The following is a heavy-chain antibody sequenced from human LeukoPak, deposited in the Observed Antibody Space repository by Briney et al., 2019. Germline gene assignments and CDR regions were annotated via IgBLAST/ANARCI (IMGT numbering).Heavy chain of an antibody. D-gene: IGHD6-13*01. CDR3: ARGYSTSWHNSFDP. CDR1: GGSISSYY. Sequence: PSETLSLTCTVSGGSISSYYWSWIRQPPGKGLEWIGYIYYSGSTNYNPSLKSRVTMSVDTSKNQFSLKLSSVTAADTAVYYCARGYSTSWHNSFDPWGQGTLVTVSS. J-gene: IGHJ5*02. CDR2: IYYSGST. V-gene: IGHV4-59*01.